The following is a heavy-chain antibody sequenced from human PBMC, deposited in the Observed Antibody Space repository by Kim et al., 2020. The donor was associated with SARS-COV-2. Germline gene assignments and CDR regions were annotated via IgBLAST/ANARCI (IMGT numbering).Heavy chain of an antibody. CDR3: SRGYKATVGF. D-gene: IGHD4-17*01. CDR2: INHSGST. V-gene: IGHV4-34*01. J-gene: IGHJ4*02. Sequence: SETLSLTCAVSGESLSDYYWNWIRQPPGKGLEWIGEINHSGSTKYNPSLKSRVTISVDTSKNQFSLRLTSVTAADTAVYYCSRGYKATVGFWGQGTRVTV. CDR1: GESLSDYY.